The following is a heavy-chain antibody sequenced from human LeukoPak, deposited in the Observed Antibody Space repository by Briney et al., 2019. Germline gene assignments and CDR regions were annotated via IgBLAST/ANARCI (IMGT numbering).Heavy chain of an antibody. CDR3: ARELDDFWSGYYYYYYYGMDV. CDR2: ISAYNGNT. J-gene: IGHJ6*02. CDR1: GYTFANFG. D-gene: IGHD3-3*01. Sequence: GASVKVSCKASGYTFANFGINWVRQAPGQGLEWMGWISAYNGNTNYAQKLQGRVTMTTDTSTSTAYMELRSLRSDDTAVYYCARELDDFWSGYYYYYYYGMDVWGQGTTVTVSS. V-gene: IGHV1-18*01.